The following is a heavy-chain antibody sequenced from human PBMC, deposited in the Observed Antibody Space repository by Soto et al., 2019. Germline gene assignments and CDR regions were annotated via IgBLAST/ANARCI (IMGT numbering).Heavy chain of an antibody. Sequence: PSETLSLTCTVSAGSTTTGGYYWSWIRQLPGKGLEWIGHRYYSESTYYNPSLKSRVSMAIDTFKNHFSVKLSFVTAADTAMYYCARSKCGGGSYHLWYLDYWGQGTPVTVSS. CDR1: AGSTTTGGYY. V-gene: IGHV4-31*02. J-gene: IGHJ4*02. CDR3: ARSKCGGGSYHLWYLDY. CDR2: RYYSEST. D-gene: IGHD2-15*01.